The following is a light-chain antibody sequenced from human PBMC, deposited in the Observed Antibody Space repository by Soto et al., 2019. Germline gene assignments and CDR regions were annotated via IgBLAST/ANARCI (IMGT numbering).Light chain of an antibody. CDR2: GAS. V-gene: IGKV3-20*01. J-gene: IGKJ4*01. Sequence: EIVLTQSPGTLSLSPGERATLSCRASQSVSSSYFACYQQKPGQAPRLLIYGASSTATGIPDRFIGSGSGAVFTLTISRLVPEDFAVYYCQQYGSSPPFTFGGGTKVEIK. CDR1: QSVSSSY. CDR3: QQYGSSPPFT.